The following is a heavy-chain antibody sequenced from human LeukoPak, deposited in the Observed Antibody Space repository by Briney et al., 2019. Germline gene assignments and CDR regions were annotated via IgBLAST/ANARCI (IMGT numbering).Heavy chain of an antibody. D-gene: IGHD6-13*01. CDR3: ARAAAGTEGWYFDL. CDR1: GYSISSGYY. Sequence: SETLSLTCTVSGYSISSGYYWSWIRQPPGKGLEWIGYIYYSGSTNYNPSLKSRVTISVDTSKNQFSLKLSSVTAADTAVYYCARAAAGTEGWYFDLWGRGTLVTVSS. J-gene: IGHJ2*01. CDR2: IYYSGST. V-gene: IGHV4-61*01.